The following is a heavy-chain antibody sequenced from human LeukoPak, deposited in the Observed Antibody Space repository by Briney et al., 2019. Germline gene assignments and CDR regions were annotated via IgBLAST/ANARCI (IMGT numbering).Heavy chain of an antibody. D-gene: IGHD5-18*01. CDR3: GRENTAVPGGDC. Sequence: GGSLRLSCAASGFTFDRYAMHWVRQVPGKGLEWVSGISWDSGAIGYVDSVKGRFAISRDNAKNSVYLQMNGLRAEDTAVYYCGRENTAVPGGDCWGQGTMVTVSS. V-gene: IGHV3-9*01. J-gene: IGHJ4*02. CDR2: ISWDSGAI. CDR1: GFTFDRYA.